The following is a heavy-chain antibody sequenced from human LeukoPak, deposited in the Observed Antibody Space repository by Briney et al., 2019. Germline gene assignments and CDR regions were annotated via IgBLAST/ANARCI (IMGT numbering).Heavy chain of an antibody. V-gene: IGHV3-21*01. Sequence: GGSLRLSCAASGFTFSSYSMNWVRQAPGKGLEWVSAISSSSSYIYYADSVKGRFTISRDNAKNSLYLQMNSLRAEDTAVYYCARVYLERLTAGYFDHWGQGTSVTVSP. CDR1: GFTFSSYS. J-gene: IGHJ4*02. D-gene: IGHD2-8*01. CDR3: ARVYLERLTAGYFDH. CDR2: ISSSSSYI.